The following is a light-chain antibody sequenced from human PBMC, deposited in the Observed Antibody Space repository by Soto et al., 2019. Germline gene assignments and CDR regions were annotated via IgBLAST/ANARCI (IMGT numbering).Light chain of an antibody. Sequence: DIQMTQSPSTVSASVGDRVTITFRASQTISSWLAWYQQKPGKAPELLIYDASTLESGVPSRFSGSGSGTEFSLTISSLQPDDFATFYCQQYSSFSRTFGQGTKVDIK. CDR3: QQYSSFSRT. J-gene: IGKJ1*01. V-gene: IGKV1-5*01. CDR1: QTISSW. CDR2: DAS.